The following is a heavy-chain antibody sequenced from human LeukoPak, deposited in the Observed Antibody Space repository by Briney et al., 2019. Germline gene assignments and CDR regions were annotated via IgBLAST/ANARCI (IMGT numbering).Heavy chain of an antibody. Sequence: SETLSLTCAVYGGSFSGYYWSWIRQPPGKGLEWIGEINHSGSTNYNPSLKSRVTISVDTSKNHFYLKLSSVTAADTAVYYCARGRRLRFLEWLYQLDPWGQGTLVTVSA. CDR3: ARGRRLRFLEWLYQLDP. CDR2: INHSGST. V-gene: IGHV4-34*01. J-gene: IGHJ5*02. CDR1: GGSFSGYY. D-gene: IGHD3-3*01.